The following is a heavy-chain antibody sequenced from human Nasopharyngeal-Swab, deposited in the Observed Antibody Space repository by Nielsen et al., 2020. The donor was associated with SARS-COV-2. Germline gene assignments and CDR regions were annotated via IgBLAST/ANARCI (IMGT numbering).Heavy chain of an antibody. J-gene: IGHJ5*02. V-gene: IGHV4-31*02. CDR3: ASSAVVANINGWFDP. Sequence: WIRQPPGKGLEWIGYIYYSGSTYYNPSLKGRVTISVDTSKNQFSLKLSSVTAADTAVYYCASSAVVANINGWFDPWGQGTLVTVSS. CDR2: IYYSGST. D-gene: IGHD5-12*01.